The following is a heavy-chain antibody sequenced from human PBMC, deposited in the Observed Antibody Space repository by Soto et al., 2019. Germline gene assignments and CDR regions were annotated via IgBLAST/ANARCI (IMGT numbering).Heavy chain of an antibody. D-gene: IGHD6-19*01. J-gene: IGHJ5*01. Sequence: DVQLLESGGGLVQPGGSLRLSCAASGFIFSDYAMTWVRQAPGKGLESVSALGGTGGDTYYSDSVKGRFTISRDNSKNTLYLQMNSLSADDTAVYYCAKDAVAYNGEWDWFDSWGQGTLVTVSS. V-gene: IGHV3-23*01. CDR3: AKDAVAYNGEWDWFDS. CDR2: LGGTGGDT. CDR1: GFIFSDYA.